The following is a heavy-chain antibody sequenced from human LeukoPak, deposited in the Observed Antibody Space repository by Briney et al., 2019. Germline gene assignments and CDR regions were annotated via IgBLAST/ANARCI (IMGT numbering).Heavy chain of an antibody. D-gene: IGHD5-24*01. V-gene: IGHV1-46*01. Sequence: ASVKVSCKASGYTFTSYYMHWVRQAPGQGLEWMGVINPSGGSTSYAQKFQGRVTMTRDTSTSTVYMELSSLRSEDTAVYYCARDLEMATIKGGVDYWGQGTLVTVSS. CDR1: GYTFTSYY. CDR2: INPSGGST. CDR3: ARDLEMATIKGGVDY. J-gene: IGHJ4*02.